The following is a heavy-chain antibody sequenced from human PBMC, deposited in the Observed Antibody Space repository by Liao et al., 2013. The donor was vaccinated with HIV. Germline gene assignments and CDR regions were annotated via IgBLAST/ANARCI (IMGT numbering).Heavy chain of an antibody. CDR1: GGSISSGSYY. Sequence: QVQLQESGPGLVKPSQTLSLTCTVSGGSISSGSYYWSWIRTARREGLEWIGHIYTGMSTTGTTNYNPSLKSRVSISADTSSNHVSLKLTSVTAADTALYYCARWELLRYAFDIWGQGTMVTVSS. D-gene: IGHD1-26*01. V-gene: IGHV4-61*02. CDR2: IYTGMSTTGTT. J-gene: IGHJ3*02. CDR3: ARWELLRYAFDI.